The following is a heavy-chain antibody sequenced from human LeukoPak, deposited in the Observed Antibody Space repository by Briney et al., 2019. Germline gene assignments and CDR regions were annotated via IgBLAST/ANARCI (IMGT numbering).Heavy chain of an antibody. CDR3: ARELTAIRDGMDV. Sequence: GRSLRLSCAASGFTFSSYGMHWVRQAPGKGLEWVAVIWYDGSNKYYADSVKGRFTISRDNSKNTLYLQMNSLRAEDTAVYYCARELTAIRDGMDVWGQGTMVTVSS. D-gene: IGHD2-21*02. V-gene: IGHV3-33*01. CDR2: IWYDGSNK. CDR1: GFTFSSYG. J-gene: IGHJ6*02.